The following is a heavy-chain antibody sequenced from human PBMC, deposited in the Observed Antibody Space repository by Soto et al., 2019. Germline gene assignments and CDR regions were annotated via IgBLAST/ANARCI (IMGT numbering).Heavy chain of an antibody. Sequence: QVQLQESGPGLVKPSETLSLTCTVSGGSVSSGSYYWSWIRQPPGKGLEWIGYIYYSGSTNYNPSLTSRVTISVDTSKNRFSPKLSSVTAADTAVYYCARGIEGWYQGRYYYGMDVWGQGTTVTVSS. V-gene: IGHV4-61*01. J-gene: IGHJ6*02. CDR3: ARGIEGWYQGRYYYGMDV. CDR2: IYYSGST. CDR1: GGSVSSGSYY. D-gene: IGHD6-19*01.